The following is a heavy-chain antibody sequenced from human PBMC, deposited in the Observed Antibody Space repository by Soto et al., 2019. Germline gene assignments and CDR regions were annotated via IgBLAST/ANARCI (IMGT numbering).Heavy chain of an antibody. CDR3: ASAPRGNYGYPSYFDY. V-gene: IGHV4-31*03. D-gene: IGHD3-10*01. Sequence: SETLSLTCTVSGGSISSGGYYWSWIRQHPGKGLEWIGYIYYSGSTYYNPSLKSRVTISVDTSKNQFSLKLSSVTAADTAVYYCASAPRGNYGYPSYFDYWGQGTLVTVSS. J-gene: IGHJ4*02. CDR2: IYYSGST. CDR1: GGSISSGGYY.